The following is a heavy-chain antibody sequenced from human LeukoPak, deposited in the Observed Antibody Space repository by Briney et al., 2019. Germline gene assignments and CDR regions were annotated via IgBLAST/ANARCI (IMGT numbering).Heavy chain of an antibody. CDR3: ARVGDYGEIAFDI. Sequence: QPGRSLRLSCAASGFTFSAYGIHWVRQAPGKGLEWVAVIWYDGIIKYYADSVKGRFTISRDNSRNTLYLQMNNLRAEDTAVYYCARVGDYGEIAFDIWGQGTMVTVSS. D-gene: IGHD4-17*01. J-gene: IGHJ3*02. CDR1: GFTFSAYG. V-gene: IGHV3-33*01. CDR2: IWYDGIIK.